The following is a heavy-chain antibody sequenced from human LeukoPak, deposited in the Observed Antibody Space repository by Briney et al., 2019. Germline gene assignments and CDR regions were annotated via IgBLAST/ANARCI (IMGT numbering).Heavy chain of an antibody. V-gene: IGHV3-30-3*01. CDR1: GFTFSSYA. CDR3: ARINSGSHTPIDY. CDR2: ISYDGSNK. D-gene: IGHD1-26*01. Sequence: GGSLRLSCAASGFTFSSYAMHWVRQAPGKGLEWVAVISYDGSNKYYADSVKGRFTISRDNSKNTLYLQMNSLRPEDTAVYYCARINSGSHTPIDYWGQGTLVTVSS. J-gene: IGHJ4*02.